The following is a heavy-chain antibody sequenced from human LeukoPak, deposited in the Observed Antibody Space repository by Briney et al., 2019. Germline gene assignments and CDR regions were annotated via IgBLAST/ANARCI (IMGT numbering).Heavy chain of an antibody. CDR1: GFTVSNNY. J-gene: IGHJ6*03. V-gene: IGHV3-66*01. CDR2: IYSGGGT. Sequence: GGSLRLSCTASGFTVSNNYISWVRQAPGKGLEWVSVIYSGGGTYYADSVQGRFTISRDNAKNTLYLQMNSLRAEDTALYYCARVARGDYYYYYMDVWGKGTTVTVSS. CDR3: ARVARGDYYYYYMDV. D-gene: IGHD3-10*01.